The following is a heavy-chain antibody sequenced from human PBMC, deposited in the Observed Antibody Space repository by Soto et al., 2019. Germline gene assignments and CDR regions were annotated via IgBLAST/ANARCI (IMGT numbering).Heavy chain of an antibody. CDR3: ARQVNYGLDV. CDR1: GFTFSSNW. Sequence: EVQLVESGGGLVQLGGSLRLSCAASGFTFSSNWLHWVRQAPGKGLVWVSRINSDASTKTYADSVKGRFTISRDNTKNTLYLQMNSLTAEDTAVYYCARQVNYGLDVWGQGTTVPVSS. V-gene: IGHV3-74*01. CDR2: INSDASTK. J-gene: IGHJ6*02.